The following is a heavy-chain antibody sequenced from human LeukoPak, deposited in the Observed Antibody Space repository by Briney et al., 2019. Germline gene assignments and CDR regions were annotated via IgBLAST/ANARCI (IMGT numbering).Heavy chain of an antibody. V-gene: IGHV5-51*01. CDR3: ARRNYYDSSGYYLYYFDY. J-gene: IGHJ4*02. CDR1: GYGFTSYW. D-gene: IGHD3-22*01. CDR2: IYPGDSDT. Sequence: GESLKISCKGSGYGFTSYWIGWVRQMPGKGLEWMGIIYPGDSDTRYSPSFQGQVTISADKSISTAYLQWSSLKASDTAMYYCARRNYYDSSGYYLYYFDYWGQGTLVTVSS.